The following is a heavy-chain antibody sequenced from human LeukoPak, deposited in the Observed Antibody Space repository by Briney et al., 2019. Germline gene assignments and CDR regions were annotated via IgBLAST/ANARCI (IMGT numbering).Heavy chain of an antibody. V-gene: IGHV1-24*01. J-gene: IGHJ4*02. D-gene: IGHD2-2*02. CDR1: GYTLTELS. CDR2: FDPEDGET. CDR3: ATPHLWVPAAVQGGYNQPFDY. Sequence: ASVTVSCKVSGYTLTELSMHWVRQAPGKGLEWMGGFDPEDGETIYAQKFQGRVTMTEDTSTDTAYMELSSLRSEDTAVYYCATPHLWVPAAVQGGYNQPFDYWGQGTLVTVSS.